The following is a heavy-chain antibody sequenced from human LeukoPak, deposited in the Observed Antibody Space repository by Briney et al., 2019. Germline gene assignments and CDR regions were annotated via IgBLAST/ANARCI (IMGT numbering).Heavy chain of an antibody. CDR3: ARDLNFDTNWFDP. Sequence: SQTLSLTCTVSGGSISSYYWRWIRQPPGKGLEWIGYIYYSGSTNYNPSLKSRVTISVDTSKNQFSLKLSSVTAADTAVYYCARDLNFDTNWFDPWGQGTLVTVSS. V-gene: IGHV4-59*01. J-gene: IGHJ5*02. D-gene: IGHD3-9*01. CDR2: IYYSGST. CDR1: GGSISSYY.